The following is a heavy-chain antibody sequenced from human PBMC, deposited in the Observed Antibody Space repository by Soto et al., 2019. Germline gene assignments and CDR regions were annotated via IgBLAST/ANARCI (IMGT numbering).Heavy chain of an antibody. Sequence: QVQLEQSGAEVKKPGSSVNVSCKTSGGTFHSHTITWVRQAPGQGLEWMGRILPILNLATYAQKFQGRLTITTDTSTPTVYMLLSSLTTKDAAVYTCATDDGDYFAAKGIYYGGQGSRSPSPQ. V-gene: IGHV1-69*08. D-gene: IGHD2-15*01. J-gene: IGHJ4*02. CDR1: GGTFHSHT. CDR2: ILPILNLA. CDR3: ATDDGDYFAAKGIYY.